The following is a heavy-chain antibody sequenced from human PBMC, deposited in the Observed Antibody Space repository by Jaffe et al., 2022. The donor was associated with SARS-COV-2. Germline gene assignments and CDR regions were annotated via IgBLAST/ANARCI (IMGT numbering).Heavy chain of an antibody. CDR1: GGSFSGYY. Sequence: QVQLQQWGAGLLKPSETLSLTCAVYGGSFSGYYWSWIRQPPGKGLEWIGEINHSGSTNYNPSLKSRVTISVDTSKNQFSLKLSSVTAADTAVYYCARGPDRITMVRGVINPYPFDYWGQGTLVTVSS. CDR3: ARGPDRITMVRGVINPYPFDY. D-gene: IGHD3-10*01. CDR2: INHSGST. J-gene: IGHJ4*02. V-gene: IGHV4-34*01.